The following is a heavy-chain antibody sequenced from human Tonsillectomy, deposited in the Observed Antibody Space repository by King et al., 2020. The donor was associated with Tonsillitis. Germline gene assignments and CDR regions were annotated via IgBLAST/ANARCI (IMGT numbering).Heavy chain of an antibody. V-gene: IGHV3-74*01. CDR1: GFTFSSYW. D-gene: IGHD2-15*01. J-gene: IGHJ4*02. Sequence: VQLVESGGGLVQPGGSLRLSCAASGFTFSSYWMHWVRQAPGKGLVWVSRINSDVSSTSYADSVKGRFTISRDNAKNTLYLQMNSVRAEDTSVYYGANTRSVDYWGQGNLVTVSS. CDR2: INSDVSST. CDR3: ANTRSVDY.